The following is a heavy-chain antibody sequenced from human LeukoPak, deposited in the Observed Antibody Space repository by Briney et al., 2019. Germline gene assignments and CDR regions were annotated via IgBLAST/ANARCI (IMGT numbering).Heavy chain of an antibody. CDR2: ISSSSSYI. V-gene: IGHV3-21*01. CDR1: GFTFSSYS. CDR3: ARATYYDFWSGYQFYYFDY. D-gene: IGHD3-3*01. Sequence: PGGSLRLSCAASGFTFSSYSMNWVRQAPGKGLEWVSSISSSSSYIYYADSVKGRFTISRDNAKNSLYLQMNSLRAEDTAVYYCARATYYDFWSGYQFYYFDYWGQGTLVTVSS. J-gene: IGHJ4*02.